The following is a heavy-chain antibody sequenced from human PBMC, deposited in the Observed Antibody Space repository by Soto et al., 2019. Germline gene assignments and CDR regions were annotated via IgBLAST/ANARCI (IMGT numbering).Heavy chain of an antibody. CDR1: GGTFSTYA. Sequence: SVKVSCKASGGTFSTYAFSWVRQAPGQGLEWMGGIIPIFGTTSYAQKFQGRVTIIADESTTTTYMELSSLRYEDTAMYYCTRSSSTVTTCDYWGQGTLVTSPQ. CDR3: TRSSSTVTTCDY. CDR2: IIPIFGTT. V-gene: IGHV1-69*13. D-gene: IGHD4-17*01. J-gene: IGHJ4*02.